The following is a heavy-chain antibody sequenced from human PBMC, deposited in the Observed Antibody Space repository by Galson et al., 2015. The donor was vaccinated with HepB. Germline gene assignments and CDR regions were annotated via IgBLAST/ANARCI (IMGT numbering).Heavy chain of an antibody. CDR3: AKDKYCGGGSCYGLDY. Sequence: SLRLSCAASGFTFNNYAMSWVRQAPGKGLDWVSALDASGGDTYYADSVKGRFTISRDNSKNTLYLQMSSLRVEDTAVYYCAKDKYCGGGSCYGLDYWGQGALVTVSS. D-gene: IGHD2-15*01. J-gene: IGHJ4*02. CDR2: LDASGGDT. CDR1: GFTFNNYA. V-gene: IGHV3-23*01.